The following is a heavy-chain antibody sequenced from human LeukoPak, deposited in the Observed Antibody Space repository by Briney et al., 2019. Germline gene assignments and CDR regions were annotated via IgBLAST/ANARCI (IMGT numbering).Heavy chain of an antibody. CDR3: ATFVAARGEFFHH. V-gene: IGHV1-69*13. CDR1: GGTFDTYA. CDR2: IIPPYAST. J-gene: IGHJ1*01. D-gene: IGHD6-6*01. Sequence: GASVRVSCKASGGTFDTYAISWLRQAPGQGPEWLGGIIPPYASTKYAQNFQGRGTITLDESTSTSYMSLSSLRPEDTAIYYCATFVAARGEFFHHWGQGTLITVSS.